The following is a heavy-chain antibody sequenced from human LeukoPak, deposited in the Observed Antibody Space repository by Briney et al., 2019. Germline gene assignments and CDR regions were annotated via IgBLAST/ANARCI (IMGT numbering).Heavy chain of an antibody. V-gene: IGHV1-69*06. Sequence: ASVKVSCKASGGTFSSYAISWVPQAPGQGLEWMGRIIPIFGTANYAQKFQGRVTITADKSTSTAYMELSSLRSEDTAVYYCARDRVHWGSPSDKTPIDYWGQGTLVTVSS. J-gene: IGHJ4*02. CDR1: GGTFSSYA. CDR3: ARDRVHWGSPSDKTPIDY. D-gene: IGHD7-27*01. CDR2: IIPIFGTA.